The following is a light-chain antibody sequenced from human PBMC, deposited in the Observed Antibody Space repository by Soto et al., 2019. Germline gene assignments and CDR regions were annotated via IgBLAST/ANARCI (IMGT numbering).Light chain of an antibody. Sequence: QSVLTQSPSASASLGASVKLTCTLSSGYSSYAIAWHQQQPEKGPRYLMKLNSDGSHSKGDGIPDRFSGSSSGAERYLIISSLQSEDEADYYCQTWGTGIHVFGTGTKLTVL. CDR1: SGYSSYA. V-gene: IGLV4-69*01. CDR2: LNSDGSH. CDR3: QTWGTGIHV. J-gene: IGLJ1*01.